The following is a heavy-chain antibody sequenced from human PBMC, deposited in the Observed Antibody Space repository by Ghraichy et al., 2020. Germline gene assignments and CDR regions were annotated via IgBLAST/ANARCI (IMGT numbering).Heavy chain of an antibody. CDR1: GFTFNNYA. CDR2: VRGSGDDT. J-gene: IGHJ4*02. Sequence: GGSLRLSCAASGFTFNNYAMSWVRQAPGKGLEWVSSVRGSGDDTYYADSVKGRFTISRDNSKNTLYLQMNSLRAEDTAVYFCAKDHSYYYYDTNFDSWGQETLLTVSS. V-gene: IGHV3-23*01. CDR3: AKDHSYYYYDTNFDS. D-gene: IGHD3-22*01.